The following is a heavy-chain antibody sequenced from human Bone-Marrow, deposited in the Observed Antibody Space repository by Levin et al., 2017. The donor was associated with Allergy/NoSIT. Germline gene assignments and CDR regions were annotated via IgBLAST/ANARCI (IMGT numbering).Heavy chain of an antibody. J-gene: IGHJ5*02. Sequence: ASVKVSCAASGFTFSSYWMSWVRQAPGKGLEWVANIKQDGSEKYYVDSVKGRFTISRDNAKNSLYLQLNSLTDEDTALYYCVRGGARLSSSPRLNWFDPWGQGTLVTVSS. D-gene: IGHD2-2*01. CDR1: GFTFSSYW. V-gene: IGHV3-7*04. CDR2: IKQDGSEK. CDR3: VRGGARLSSSPRLNWFDP.